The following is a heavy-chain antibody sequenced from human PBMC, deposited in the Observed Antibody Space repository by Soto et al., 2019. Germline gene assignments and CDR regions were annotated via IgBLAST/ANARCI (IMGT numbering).Heavy chain of an antibody. V-gene: IGHV1-3*01. D-gene: IGHD2-21*01. CDR2: INAGSGNT. J-gene: IGHJ5*02. Sequence: QVQLVQSGAEVKKPGASVKVSCTASGYTFTHYAIHWVRHAPGQRLEWMGFINAGSGNTKYSQTFQGRLTFTKDTSASTAYMDLSSLRSEDTAIYYCASGLAAYGAWGQVTLVTVSS. CDR1: GYTFTHYA. CDR3: ASGLAAYGA.